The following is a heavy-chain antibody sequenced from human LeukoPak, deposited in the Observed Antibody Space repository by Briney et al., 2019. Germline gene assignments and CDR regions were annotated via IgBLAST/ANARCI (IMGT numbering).Heavy chain of an antibody. Sequence: GGSLRLSCAASGFNFDDYTMHWVRQAPGKGLEWVSLVAWDGGGTFFADSVKGRFTVSRDNSKNSLSLYMNSLTTEDTALYYCVIGHGYNLEDYFDNWGQGTLVTVSS. V-gene: IGHV3-43*01. CDR1: GFNFDDYT. CDR3: VIGHGYNLEDYFDN. J-gene: IGHJ4*02. D-gene: IGHD5-24*01. CDR2: VAWDGGGT.